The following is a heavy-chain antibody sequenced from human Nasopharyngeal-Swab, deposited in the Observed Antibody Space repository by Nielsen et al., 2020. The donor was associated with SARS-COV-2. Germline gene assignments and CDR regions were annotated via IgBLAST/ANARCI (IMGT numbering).Heavy chain of an antibody. CDR2: ISSSSSYI. V-gene: IGHV3-21*04. Sequence: GGSLRLSCAASGFTFSSYSMNWVRQAPGKGLEWVSSISSSSSYIYYADSVKGRFTISRDNAKNSLYLQMNSLRAEDTAVYYCATSYYDYVWGSYRYWYYFDYWGQGTLVTVSS. CDR1: GFTFSSYS. D-gene: IGHD3-16*02. J-gene: IGHJ4*02. CDR3: ATSYYDYVWGSYRYWYYFDY.